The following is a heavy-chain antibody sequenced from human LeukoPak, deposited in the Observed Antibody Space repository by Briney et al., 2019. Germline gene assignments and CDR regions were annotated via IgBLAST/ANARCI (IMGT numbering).Heavy chain of an antibody. CDR2: ISYDGSNK. J-gene: IGHJ3*02. CDR1: GFTFSSYG. CDR3: AKDYGSGASHDAFDI. D-gene: IGHD2-15*01. V-gene: IGHV3-30*18. Sequence: PGGSLRLSCAASGFTFSSYGMHWVRQAPGKGLEWVAVISYDGSNKYYVDSVKGRFTISRDNSKNTLYLQMNSLRAEDTAVYYCAKDYGSGASHDAFDIWGQGTMVTVSS.